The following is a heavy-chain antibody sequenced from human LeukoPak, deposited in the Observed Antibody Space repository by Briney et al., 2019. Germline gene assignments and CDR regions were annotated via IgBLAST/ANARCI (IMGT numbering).Heavy chain of an antibody. CDR2: LIPIHGIA. D-gene: IGHD3-3*01. Sequence: SVKVSCKASGGTFSSYAISWVRQAPGHGLEWMGRLIPIHGIANYAQKFQGRVTITADKSTSTAYMELSSLRSEDTAVYYCSRRMDSFGVGAWGVEDAFDIWGQGTMVTVSS. CDR1: GGTFSSYA. V-gene: IGHV1-69*04. J-gene: IGHJ3*02. CDR3: SRRMDSFGVGAWGVEDAFDI.